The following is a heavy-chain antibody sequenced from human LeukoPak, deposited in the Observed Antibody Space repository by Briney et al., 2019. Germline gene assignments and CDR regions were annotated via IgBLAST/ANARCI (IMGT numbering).Heavy chain of an antibody. CDR3: ANYRMRDGYQLWD. Sequence: PGGSLRLSCAASGFTFSSYAMSWVRQAPGKGLEWVSTISGSGDTTYYADSVKGRFTISRDNSKNTLYLQMNSLRAEDTAVYYCANYRMRDGYQLWDWGQGTLVTVSS. D-gene: IGHD5-24*01. CDR1: GFTFSSYA. J-gene: IGHJ4*02. V-gene: IGHV3-23*01. CDR2: ISGSGDTT.